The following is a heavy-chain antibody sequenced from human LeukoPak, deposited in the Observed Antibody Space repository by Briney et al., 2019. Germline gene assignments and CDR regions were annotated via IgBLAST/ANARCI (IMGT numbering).Heavy chain of an antibody. J-gene: IGHJ3*02. D-gene: IGHD3-3*01. V-gene: IGHV4-34*01. CDR1: GGSFSGYY. CDR3: ARAVPSTIFGVVIIGGSDAFDI. CDR2: INHSGST. Sequence: KPSETLSLTCAVYGGSFSGYYWSWIRQPPGKGLEWIGEINHSGSTNYNPSLKSRVTISVDTSKNQFSLKLSSVTAADTAVYYCARAVPSTIFGVVIIGGSDAFDIWGQGTMVTVSS.